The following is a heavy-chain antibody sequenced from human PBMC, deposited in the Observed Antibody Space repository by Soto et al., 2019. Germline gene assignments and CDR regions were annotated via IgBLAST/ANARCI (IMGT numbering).Heavy chain of an antibody. D-gene: IGHD5-12*01. V-gene: IGHV4-4*02. CDR2: MHHIGST. CDR3: TKNSAYALDY. Sequence: SETLSLTCDVSGGPITNNNWWSWVRQPPGEGLEWIGEMHHIGSTNYNPSLKSRVTMSVDTSKNQFFLKLNSVTAADTAVYYCTKNSAYALDYWGQGTLVTVSS. J-gene: IGHJ4*02. CDR1: GGPITNNNW.